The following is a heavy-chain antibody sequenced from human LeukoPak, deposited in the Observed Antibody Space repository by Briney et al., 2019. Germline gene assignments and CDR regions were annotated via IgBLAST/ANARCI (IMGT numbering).Heavy chain of an antibody. Sequence: SETLSHTRTVPGGSLSSSSYYWGWIRQPPGKGLEWIGSIYYTGSTYYNPSLKSRFTISVDTSKNQFSLKLSSVTGADTAVYYCARRTYYYGSGSYTPSMDVWGKGTTVTVSS. CDR3: ARRTYYYGSGSYTPSMDV. J-gene: IGHJ6*04. CDR2: IYYTGST. D-gene: IGHD3-10*01. V-gene: IGHV4-39*07. CDR1: GGSLSSSSYY.